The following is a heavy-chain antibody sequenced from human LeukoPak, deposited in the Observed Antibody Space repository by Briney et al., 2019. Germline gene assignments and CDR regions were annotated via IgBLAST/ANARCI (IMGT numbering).Heavy chain of an antibody. CDR3: ARGPTVSSTWDY. Sequence: QPGGSLRLSCAASGFTVRGASVSWVGKAPGKGLEWVSSIYGGDNREYSDSVKGRFTISRDDSKNTVSLQMSSLRVEDTAVYYCARGPTVSSTWDYWGQGTLVTVSP. CDR1: GFTVRGAS. V-gene: IGHV3-53*01. J-gene: IGHJ4*02. D-gene: IGHD2-2*01. CDR2: IYGGDNR.